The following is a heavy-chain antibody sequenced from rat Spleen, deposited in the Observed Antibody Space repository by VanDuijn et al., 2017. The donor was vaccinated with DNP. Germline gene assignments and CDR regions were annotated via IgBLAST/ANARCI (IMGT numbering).Heavy chain of an antibody. D-gene: IGHD1-3*01. J-gene: IGHJ4*01. V-gene: IGHV2-65*01. CDR2: IRSGGST. CDR3: ARSLATVVPTGAMDA. Sequence: QVQLKETGPGLVQPTQTLSITCTVSGFSLTSYYMQWVRQTPGKGLEWMGFIRSGGSTEYNSEFKSRLSISRDTSKNQVFLKMNSVQTEDTAMYFCARSLATVVPTGAMDAWGQGTSVTVSS. CDR1: GFSLTSYY.